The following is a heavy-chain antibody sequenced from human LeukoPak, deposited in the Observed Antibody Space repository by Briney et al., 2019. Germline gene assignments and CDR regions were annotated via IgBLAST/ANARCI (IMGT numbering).Heavy chain of an antibody. Sequence: GGSLRLSCAASGFTFSSYAMHWVRQAPGKGLEWVANIKQDGSEKYFVDSVKGRFTISRDNAKNSLYLQMNSLRAEDTAVYYCARVRFGEYDAFDIWGQGTMVTVSS. CDR2: IKQDGSEK. CDR1: GFTFSSYA. V-gene: IGHV3-7*01. D-gene: IGHD3-10*01. CDR3: ARVRFGEYDAFDI. J-gene: IGHJ3*02.